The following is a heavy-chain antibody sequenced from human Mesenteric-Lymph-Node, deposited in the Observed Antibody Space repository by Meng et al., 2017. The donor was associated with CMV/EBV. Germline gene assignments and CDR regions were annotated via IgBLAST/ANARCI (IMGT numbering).Heavy chain of an antibody. J-gene: IGHJ6*02. Sequence: GESLKISCAASGFTFSNYAMSWVRQAPGKGLEWVSTISGSGGNTFYADSVKGRFTISRDNAKNSLYLQMNSLRAEDTAVYYCARVYYYGMDVWGQGTTVTVSS. CDR2: ISGSGGNT. CDR1: GFTFSNYA. CDR3: ARVYYYGMDV. V-gene: IGHV3-23*01.